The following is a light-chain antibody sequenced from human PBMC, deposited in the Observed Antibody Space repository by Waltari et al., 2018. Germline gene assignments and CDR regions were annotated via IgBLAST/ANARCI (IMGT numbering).Light chain of an antibody. V-gene: IGKV3D-15*01. Sequence: DIVMTQSPATLSVSPGERATRPCRASQTVGTNLAWYQQKPGQAPRLLIYGVFNRATGIPGRFSGSGSGTEFTLAISSLQSEDFAVYYCHQYFNWPRTFGQGTKVEI. CDR3: HQYFNWPRT. CDR2: GVF. J-gene: IGKJ1*01. CDR1: QTVGTN.